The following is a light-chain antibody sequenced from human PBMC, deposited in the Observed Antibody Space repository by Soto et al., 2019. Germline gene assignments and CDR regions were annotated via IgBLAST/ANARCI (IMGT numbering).Light chain of an antibody. CDR3: QKYNSAPRT. CDR2: AAS. J-gene: IGKJ1*01. Sequence: DIQMTQSPSSLSASVGDRVTITCRASQGISNNLAWYQQKPGEVPKLLIYAASTLQSGVPSRFSGSGSETDFTLTISSLQPEDFATYYCQKYNSAPRTFGQGTRVEIK. V-gene: IGKV1-27*01. CDR1: QGISNN.